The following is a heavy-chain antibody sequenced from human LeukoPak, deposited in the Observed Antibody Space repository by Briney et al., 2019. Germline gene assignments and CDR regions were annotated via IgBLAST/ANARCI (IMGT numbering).Heavy chain of an antibody. D-gene: IGHD5-12*01. Sequence: GRSLRLSCAASGLTFNRYAMHWVCQAPGKGLEWVAVISYDGSNKYYAGSVKGRFTISRDNSKNTLYLQMNSLRVEDTAVYFCARGGTEIYYYHYGMDVWGQGTTVTVSS. J-gene: IGHJ6*02. CDR1: GLTFNRYA. CDR2: ISYDGSNK. CDR3: ARGGTEIYYYHYGMDV. V-gene: IGHV3-30*04.